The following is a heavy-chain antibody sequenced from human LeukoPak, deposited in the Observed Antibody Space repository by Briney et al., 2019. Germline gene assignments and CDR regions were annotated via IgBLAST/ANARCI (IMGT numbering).Heavy chain of an antibody. V-gene: IGHV3-33*01. CDR2: IWYDGSNK. CDR1: GFTFSSYG. D-gene: IGHD2-2*02. J-gene: IGHJ6*02. CDR3: ARDAPRYCSSTSCYTSDYYGMDV. Sequence: PGGSLRLSCAASGFTFSSYGMHWVRQAPGKGLEWVAVIWYDGSNKYYADSVKGRFTISRDNAKNSLYLQMNSLRAEDTAVYYCARDAPRYCSSTSCYTSDYYGMDVWGQGTTVTVSS.